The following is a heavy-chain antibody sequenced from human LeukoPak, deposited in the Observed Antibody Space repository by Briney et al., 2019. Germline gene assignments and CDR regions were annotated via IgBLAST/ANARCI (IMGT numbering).Heavy chain of an antibody. CDR2: ITSNSNTI. CDR1: GFILNSYS. V-gene: IGHV3-48*04. J-gene: IGHJ4*01. Sequence: GGSLRLSCAGSGFILNSYSMNWVRQAPGKGLEWISYITSNSNTIYYADSVKGRFTISRDNANNSLYLQMDSLKVDDTVVYYCARNTPHFDFWGHGTLVTVSS. CDR3: ARNTPHFDF. D-gene: IGHD1/OR15-1a*01.